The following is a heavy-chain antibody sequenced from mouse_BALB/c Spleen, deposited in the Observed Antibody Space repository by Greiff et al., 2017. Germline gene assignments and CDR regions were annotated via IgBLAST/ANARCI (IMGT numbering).Heavy chain of an antibody. CDR2: ISSGGSYT. J-gene: IGHJ1*01. D-gene: IGHD4-1*02. V-gene: IGHV5-9-4*01. Sequence: EVKLVESGGGLVKPGGSLKLSCAASGFTFSSYAMSWVRQSPEKRLEWVAEISSGGSYTYYPDTVTGRFTISRDNAKNTLYLEMSSLRSEDTAMYYCASQLDWYFDVWGAGTTVTVSS. CDR1: GFTFSSYA. CDR3: ASQLDWYFDV.